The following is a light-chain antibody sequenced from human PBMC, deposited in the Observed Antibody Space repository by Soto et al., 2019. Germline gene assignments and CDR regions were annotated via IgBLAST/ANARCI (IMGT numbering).Light chain of an antibody. V-gene: IGKV3-20*01. CDR1: QSISSSY. CDR2: GAS. CDR3: QQYGSSSWT. Sequence: EIVLTQSPGTLSLSPGKRATLSCRASQSISSSYLAWYQQRPGQAPRLLIYGASSRTTGIPDRFSGSGSGTEVNLTVSRLEPEDFAVYYCQQYGSSSWTFGQGTKVEIK. J-gene: IGKJ1*01.